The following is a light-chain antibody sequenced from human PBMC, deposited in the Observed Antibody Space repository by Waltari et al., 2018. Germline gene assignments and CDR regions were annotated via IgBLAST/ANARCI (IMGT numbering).Light chain of an antibody. V-gene: IGKV3-20*01. CDR3: QQYGSSIT. CDR1: QSVSGSY. J-gene: IGKJ5*01. CDR2: GAS. Sequence: EIVLTQSPGTLSLSPGERATLSCRASQSVSGSYLAWYQQKPGQAPRLLIYGASRRATGIPDRFSGSGSGTDFTLTISRLEPEDFAVYYCQQYGSSITLGQGTRLEIK.